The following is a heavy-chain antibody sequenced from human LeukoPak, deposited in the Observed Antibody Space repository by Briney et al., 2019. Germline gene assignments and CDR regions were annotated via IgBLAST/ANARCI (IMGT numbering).Heavy chain of an antibody. J-gene: IGHJ4*02. D-gene: IGHD3/OR15-3a*01. Sequence: TGGSLRLSCAASGFTFSSYWMSWVRQAPGRGLEWVANIKQDGSEKYYVDSVKGRFTISRDNAKNTLYLQLTSLRVDDTAVYFCAKAAAWTCFDSWGQGTLVTVSS. CDR3: AKAAAWTCFDS. CDR1: GFTFSSYW. V-gene: IGHV3-7*05. CDR2: IKQDGSEK.